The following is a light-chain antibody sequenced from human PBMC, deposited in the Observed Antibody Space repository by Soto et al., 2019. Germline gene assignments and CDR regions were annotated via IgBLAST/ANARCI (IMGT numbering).Light chain of an antibody. CDR3: QQRNVWPPVT. J-gene: IGKJ5*01. V-gene: IGKV3-11*01. CDR2: GAF. Sequence: EIVLIQSPATLSLSPGERATLSCRASPSVANFVAWYQQKPGQAPRLLIYGAFNRATGIPVRFSGSGSGTDFTLTISSLEPEDAAVYYCQQRNVWPPVTFGQGTRLEIK. CDR1: PSVANF.